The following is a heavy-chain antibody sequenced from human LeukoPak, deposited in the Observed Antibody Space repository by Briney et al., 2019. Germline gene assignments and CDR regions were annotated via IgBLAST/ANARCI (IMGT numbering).Heavy chain of an antibody. J-gene: IGHJ4*02. V-gene: IGHV4-39*01. CDR1: GGSISSSSYY. Sequence: SETLSLTCTVFGGSISSSSYYWGWIRQPPGKGLEWIGSIYYSGSTYYNPSLKSRVTISVDTSKNQFSLKLSSVTAADTAVYYCARHAIRLLEWFDYWGQGTLVTVSS. CDR2: IYYSGST. D-gene: IGHD3-3*01. CDR3: ARHAIRLLEWFDY.